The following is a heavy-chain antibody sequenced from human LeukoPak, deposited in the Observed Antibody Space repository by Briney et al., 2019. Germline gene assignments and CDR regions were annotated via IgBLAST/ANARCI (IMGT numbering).Heavy chain of an antibody. V-gene: IGHV3-7*05. J-gene: IGHJ4*02. CDR1: EFTFSNYW. Sequence: GGSLRLSCAASEFTFSNYWMSWVRRAPGKGLEWVAHIKQDGSEKFYVDSVKGRFTISRDNAKNSLYLQMNSLRAEDTAVYYCVKVAWTVAGPYWGQGTLVTVSS. D-gene: IGHD6-19*01. CDR2: IKQDGSEK. CDR3: VKVAWTVAGPY.